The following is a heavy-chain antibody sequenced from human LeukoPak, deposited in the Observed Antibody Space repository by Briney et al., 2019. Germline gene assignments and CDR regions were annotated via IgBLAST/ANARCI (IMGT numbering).Heavy chain of an antibody. CDR1: GGTFSSYA. D-gene: IGHD5-18*01. CDR2: IIPIFGTA. CDR3: TRGAIQLWFYYYYGMDV. V-gene: IGHV1-69*13. J-gene: IGHJ6*02. Sequence: SVKVSCKASGGTFSSYAISWVRQAPGQGLEWMGGIIPIFGTANYAQKFQGRVTITADESTSTAYMELSSLRSEDTAVYYCTRGAIQLWFYYYYGMDVWGQGTTVTVSS.